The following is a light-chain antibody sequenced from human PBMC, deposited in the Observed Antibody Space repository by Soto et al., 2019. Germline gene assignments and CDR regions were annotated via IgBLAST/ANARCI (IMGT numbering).Light chain of an antibody. CDR3: SSYTSSFTDV. CDR2: EVT. Sequence: QSVLTQPASVSGSPGQSITISCTGTSSDVGGYNYVSWYQHHPGKAPKLMIYEVTNRPSGVSNRFSGSKSGNTASLTISGLQAEDEADYYCSSYTSSFTDVFGTGTKVTVL. J-gene: IGLJ1*01. CDR1: SSDVGGYNY. V-gene: IGLV2-14*01.